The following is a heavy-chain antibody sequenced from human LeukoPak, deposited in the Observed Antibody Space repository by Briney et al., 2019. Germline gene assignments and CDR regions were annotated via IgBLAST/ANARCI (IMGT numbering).Heavy chain of an antibody. D-gene: IGHD3-10*01. CDR3: ARKYITMVRGVRPGRFDP. Sequence: PSQTLSLTCTVSGGSISSGDYYWSWIRQPPGTGLEWIGYIYYSGSTYYNPSLKSRVTISVDTSKNQFSLKLSSVTAADTAVYYCARKYITMVRGVRPGRFDPWGQGTLVTVSS. J-gene: IGHJ5*02. CDR2: IYYSGST. V-gene: IGHV4-30-4*01. CDR1: GGSISSGDYY.